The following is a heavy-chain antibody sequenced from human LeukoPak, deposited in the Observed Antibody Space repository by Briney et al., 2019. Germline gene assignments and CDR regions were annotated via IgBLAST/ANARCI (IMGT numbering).Heavy chain of an antibody. V-gene: IGHV3-7*05. Sequence: GGSLRLSCTASGFTFSNYWMSWVRQAPGKGLEWVANIKEDGSRNHYVDSVKGRFTISRDNAKGSLYLRMNSLRAEDTAVYYCATARGYSSEYKWGQGTLVTVSS. D-gene: IGHD6-19*01. CDR1: GFTFSNYW. CDR2: IKEDGSRN. CDR3: ATARGYSSEYK. J-gene: IGHJ4*02.